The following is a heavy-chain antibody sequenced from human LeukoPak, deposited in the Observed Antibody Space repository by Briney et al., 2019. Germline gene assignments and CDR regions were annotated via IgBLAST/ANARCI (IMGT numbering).Heavy chain of an antibody. J-gene: IGHJ6*03. D-gene: IGHD2-2*01. V-gene: IGHV4-61*02. CDR3: AREVVVVPPHYYYYMDV. CDR2: IYTSGGT. CDR1: GGSISSGSYY. Sequence: SETLSLTCTVSGGSISSGSYYWSWIRQPAGKGLEWIGRIYTSGGTNYNPSLKSRVTISVDTSKNQFSLKLSSVTAADTAVYYCAREVVVVPPHYYYYMDVWGKGTTVTVSS.